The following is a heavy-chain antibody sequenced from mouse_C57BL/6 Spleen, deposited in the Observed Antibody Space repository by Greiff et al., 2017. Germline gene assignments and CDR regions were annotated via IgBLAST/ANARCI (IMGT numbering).Heavy chain of an antibody. CDR2: IHPNSGST. CDR1: GYTFTSYW. CDR3: ARSPYSNYVWVY. V-gene: IGHV1-64*01. D-gene: IGHD2-5*01. J-gene: IGHJ2*01. Sequence: QVQLQQPGAELVKPGASVKLSCKASGYTFTSYWMHWVKQRPGQGLEWIGMIHPNSGSTNYNEKFKSKATLTVDKSSSTAYMQLSSLTSEDSAVYYCARSPYSNYVWVYWGQGTTLTVSS.